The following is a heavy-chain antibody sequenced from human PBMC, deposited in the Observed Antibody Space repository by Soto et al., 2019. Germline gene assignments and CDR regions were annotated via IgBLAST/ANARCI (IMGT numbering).Heavy chain of an antibody. CDR1: GFTFSSYW. Sequence: GGSLRLSCAASGFTFSSYWMSWVRQAPGKGLEWVAHTRQDGGQEYYVDSMKGRFTVSRDNAKNSVYLDMNSLSAEDTAVYYCARESEDLTSNFDYWGQGTLVTVSS. CDR3: ARESEDLTSNFDY. J-gene: IGHJ4*02. V-gene: IGHV3-7*01. CDR2: TRQDGGQE.